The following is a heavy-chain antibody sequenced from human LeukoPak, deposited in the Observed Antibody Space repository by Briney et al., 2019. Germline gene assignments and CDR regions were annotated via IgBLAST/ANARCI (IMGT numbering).Heavy chain of an antibody. V-gene: IGHV4-39*01. CDR3: ARSMVRGVTPFDY. D-gene: IGHD3-10*01. CDR2: IYYSGSA. CDR1: GGSISSSSYY. J-gene: IGHJ4*02. Sequence: SETLSLTCTVSGGSISSSSYYWGWILQPPGKGLEWIGSIYYSGSAYYNPSLKSRVTISVDTSKNQFSLKLSSVTAADTAVYYCARSMVRGVTPFDYWAREPWSPSPQ.